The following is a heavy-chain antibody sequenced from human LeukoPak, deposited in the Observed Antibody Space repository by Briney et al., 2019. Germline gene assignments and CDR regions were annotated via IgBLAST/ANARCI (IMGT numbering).Heavy chain of an antibody. Sequence: GGSLRLSCAASGFTFNTYTLNWVRQAPGKGLEWVSSISSSSSYIYYSDSVKGRFTISRDNSKNTLYLQMNSLRAEDTAVYYCAREKYYYDSSAATAPNWFDPWGQGTLVTVSS. V-gene: IGHV3-21*04. CDR3: AREKYYYDSSAATAPNWFDP. D-gene: IGHD3-22*01. J-gene: IGHJ5*02. CDR1: GFTFNTYT. CDR2: ISSSSSYI.